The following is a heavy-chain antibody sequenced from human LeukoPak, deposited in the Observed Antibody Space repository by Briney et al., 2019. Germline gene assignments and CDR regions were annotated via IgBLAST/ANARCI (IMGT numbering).Heavy chain of an antibody. CDR1: GFTFNCFR. J-gene: IGHJ4*02. V-gene: IGHV3-21*01. Sequence: GGPLRLSCGASGFTFNCFRMNWVRRAPDRVLECVSSNSSSSNIIYYADSGRGRFTIARANAKNSLYLQMNSLRAEDTDVYYCATAWAEYCSGGSCYDYWGQGTLVTVSS. CDR3: ATAWAEYCSGGSCYDY. D-gene: IGHD2-15*01. CDR2: NSSSSNII.